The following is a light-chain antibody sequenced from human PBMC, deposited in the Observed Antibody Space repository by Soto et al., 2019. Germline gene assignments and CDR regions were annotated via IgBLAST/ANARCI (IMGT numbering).Light chain of an antibody. CDR2: DVN. V-gene: IGLV2-14*03. J-gene: IGLJ1*01. Sequence: QSALTQPASVSGSPGQSITITCTGTSSDIGAYNYVSWYRQHPGKAPQLLIYDVNNRPSGVSHRFSGSKSGNTASRTISGLQSEDEADYFCTSYTGSNTLEVFGPGTKATVL. CDR1: SSDIGAYNY. CDR3: TSYTGSNTLEV.